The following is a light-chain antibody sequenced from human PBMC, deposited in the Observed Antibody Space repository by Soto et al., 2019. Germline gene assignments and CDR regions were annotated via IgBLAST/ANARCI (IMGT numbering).Light chain of an antibody. CDR3: QQSYSNTIT. J-gene: IGKJ5*01. Sequence: DIHMTQSPSSLSASVGYIFTITCRASQSISRYLNWYQQKQGKAPKLLIYAASSLQSGVPSRLSGSGYGTDLTITISSMQNEDFETYYCQQSYSNTITFGQGTRLEIK. CDR1: QSISRY. CDR2: AAS. V-gene: IGKV1-39*01.